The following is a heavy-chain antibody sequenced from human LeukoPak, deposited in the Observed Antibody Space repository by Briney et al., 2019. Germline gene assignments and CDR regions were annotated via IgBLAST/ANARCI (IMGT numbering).Heavy chain of an antibody. CDR2: ISGSSSYI. CDR1: GFTFSGYD. D-gene: IGHD6-13*01. CDR3: ARQFQQLVRIGYYYYMDV. J-gene: IGHJ6*03. Sequence: GGSLRLSCAASGFTFSGYDMNWVRQAPGKGLEWVSSISGSSSYIYYADSMKGRFTISRDNAKNSLYLQMNSLRAEDTAVYYCARQFQQLVRIGYYYYMDVWGKGTTVTVSS. V-gene: IGHV3-21*04.